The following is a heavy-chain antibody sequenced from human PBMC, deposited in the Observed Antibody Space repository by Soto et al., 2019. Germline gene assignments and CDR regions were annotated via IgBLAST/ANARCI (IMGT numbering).Heavy chain of an antibody. CDR3: ARVSGAVSWYSYYYYYGMDV. Sequence: HPGGSLRLSCAASGFTFSSYWMSWVRQAPGKGLEWVANIKQDGSEKYYVVSLKGRFTISRDNAKNSLYLQMNSLRAEDTAVYYCARVSGAVSWYSYYYYYGMDVWGQGTTVTVSS. D-gene: IGHD6-13*01. V-gene: IGHV3-7*05. J-gene: IGHJ6*02. CDR2: IKQDGSEK. CDR1: GFTFSSYW.